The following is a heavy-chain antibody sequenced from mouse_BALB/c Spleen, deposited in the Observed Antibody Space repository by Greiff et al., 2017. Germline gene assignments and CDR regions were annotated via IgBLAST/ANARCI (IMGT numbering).Heavy chain of an antibody. CDR2: IWAGGST. J-gene: IGHJ4*01. Sequence: VKVVESGPGLVAPSQSLSITCTVSGFSLTSYGVHWVRQPPGKGLEWLGVIWAGGSTNYNSALMSRLSISKDNSKSQVFLKMNSLQTDDTAMYYCARDYYGYAMDYWGQGTSVTVSS. D-gene: IGHD1-1*01. CDR1: GFSLTSYG. CDR3: ARDYYGYAMDY. V-gene: IGHV2-9*02.